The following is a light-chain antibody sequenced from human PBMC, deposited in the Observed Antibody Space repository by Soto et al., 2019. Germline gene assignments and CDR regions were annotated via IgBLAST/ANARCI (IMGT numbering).Light chain of an antibody. J-gene: IGLJ1*01. CDR1: SSDVGGYNY. V-gene: IGLV2-14*01. CDR2: EVS. CDR3: SSYTGSSTI. Sequence: QSALTQPAPVSGSPGQSITISCTGTSSDVGGYNYVSWYQQHPGTAPKLMIYEVSNRPSGASNRFSGSKSDNTASLTISGLQAEDEADYYCSSYTGSSTIFGTGTKVTVL.